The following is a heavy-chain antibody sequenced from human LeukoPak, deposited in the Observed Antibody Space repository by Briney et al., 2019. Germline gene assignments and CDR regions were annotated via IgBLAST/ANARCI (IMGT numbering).Heavy chain of an antibody. D-gene: IGHD2-15*01. Sequence: ASVKVSCKASGYTFTSYGFSWVRQAPGQGLEWMGWISAYNGNTNYAQKLQGRVTMTTDTSTSTAYMELTSLRSDDTAVHYCARDSAVVVAAFCDYWGQGTLVTVSS. V-gene: IGHV1-18*01. CDR1: GYTFTSYG. J-gene: IGHJ4*02. CDR3: ARDSAVVVAAFCDY. CDR2: ISAYNGNT.